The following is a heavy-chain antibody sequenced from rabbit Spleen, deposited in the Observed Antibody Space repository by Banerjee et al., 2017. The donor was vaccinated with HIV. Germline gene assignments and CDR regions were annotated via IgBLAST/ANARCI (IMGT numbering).Heavy chain of an antibody. CDR2: IYVIGGTT. D-gene: IGHD2-1*01. CDR3: ARARDTYDDVGDYARLDL. CDR1: GFDFSSYY. V-gene: IGHV1S7*01. Sequence: QLKETGGGLVQPGGSLTLSCKASGFDFSSYYMTWVRQAPGKGLEWIGCIYVIGGTTDDANWVNCRFTISSHNAQNPVDLQMNSLTAADTATDVCARARDTYDDVGDYARLDLWGPGTLVTVS. J-gene: IGHJ3*01.